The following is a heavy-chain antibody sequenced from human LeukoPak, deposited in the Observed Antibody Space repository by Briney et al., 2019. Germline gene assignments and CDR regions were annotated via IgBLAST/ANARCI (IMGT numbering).Heavy chain of an antibody. J-gene: IGHJ4*02. CDR2: ISYSGSA. CDR3: ARYIWGSYPTFEDY. Sequence: SETLSLTCTVSGGSISSYYWSWIRQPPGKGLEWIGYISYSGSANYNPSLKSRVTISVDTSKNQLSLKLNSVTAADTAVYYCARYIWGSYPTFEDYWGQGSLVTVSS. V-gene: IGHV4-59*01. CDR1: GGSISSYY. D-gene: IGHD3-16*02.